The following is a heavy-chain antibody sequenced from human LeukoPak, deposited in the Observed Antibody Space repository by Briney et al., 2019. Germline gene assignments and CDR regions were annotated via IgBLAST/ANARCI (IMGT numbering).Heavy chain of an antibody. CDR1: GGTFSSYA. CDR2: IIPILGIA. CDR3: ARAGGLGDSYNYDY. V-gene: IGHV1-69*04. D-gene: IGHD5-24*01. Sequence: SVKVSCKASGGTFSSYAISWVRQAPGQGLEWMGRIIPILGIANYAQKFQGRVTITADKSTSTAYMELSSLRSEDTAVYYCARAGGLGDSYNYDYWGQGTLVTVSS. J-gene: IGHJ4*02.